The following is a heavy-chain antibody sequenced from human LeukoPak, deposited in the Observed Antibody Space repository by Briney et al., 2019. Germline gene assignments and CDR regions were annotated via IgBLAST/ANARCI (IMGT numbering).Heavy chain of an antibody. J-gene: IGHJ5*02. CDR3: ARDGDPVWFGELSGRKGFDP. Sequence: GGSLRLSCAASGFTVSSNYMSWVRQAPGKGLEWVSVIYSGGSTYYADSVKGRFTISRDNSKSTLYLQMNSLRAEDTAVYYCARDGDPVWFGELSGRKGFDPWGQGTLVTVSS. CDR1: GFTVSSNY. V-gene: IGHV3-53*01. D-gene: IGHD3-10*01. CDR2: IYSGGST.